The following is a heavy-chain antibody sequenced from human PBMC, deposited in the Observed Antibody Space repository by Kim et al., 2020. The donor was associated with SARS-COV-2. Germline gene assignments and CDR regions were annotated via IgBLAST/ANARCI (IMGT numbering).Heavy chain of an antibody. Sequence: YYNPSLKIRVTISVDTSKNQFSLKLSSVTAADTAVYYCASRLHIDDPFDIWGQGTMVTVSS. J-gene: IGHJ3*02. D-gene: IGHD6-25*01. V-gene: IGHV4-39*01. CDR3: ASRLHIDDPFDI.